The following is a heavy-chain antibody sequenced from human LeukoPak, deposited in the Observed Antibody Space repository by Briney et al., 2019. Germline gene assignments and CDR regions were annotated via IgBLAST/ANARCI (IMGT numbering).Heavy chain of an antibody. V-gene: IGHV3-33*01. CDR1: GFTFSNYG. D-gene: IGHD1-26*01. CDR3: ARAGVGAIYYFDY. CDR2: IWYDGSNK. Sequence: GGSLRLSCAASGFTFSNYGMHWVRQAPGKGLEWVALIWYDGSNKYYADSVRGRFTISRDNSKNTLYLQMKSLRVEDTAVYYCARAGVGAIYYFDYWGQGTLVTVSP. J-gene: IGHJ4*02.